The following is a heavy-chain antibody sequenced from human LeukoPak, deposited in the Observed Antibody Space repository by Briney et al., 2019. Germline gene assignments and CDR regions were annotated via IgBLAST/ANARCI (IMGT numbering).Heavy chain of an antibody. CDR2: IYSGGST. J-gene: IGHJ5*02. Sequence: QPGGSLRLSCAASGLTVSNNYMSWVRQAPGKGLEWVSLIYSGGSTHYADSVKGRFTISRDNSNNSLYLQMNTLRAEDTAVYYCARNQGSRSDLWGQGTLVTVSS. D-gene: IGHD3-10*01. CDR3: ARNQGSRSDL. V-gene: IGHV3-66*01. CDR1: GLTVSNNY.